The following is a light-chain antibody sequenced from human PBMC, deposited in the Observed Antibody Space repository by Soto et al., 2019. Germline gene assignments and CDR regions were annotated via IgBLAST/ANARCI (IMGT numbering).Light chain of an antibody. CDR3: SSYAGNTDVV. Sequence: QSALTQPPSASGSPGQSVTISCTGTSSDVGAYNHVSWYQQHPGKAPKLMIYGVNKRPSGVPDRFSGSKSGNTASLTVSGLQAEDEADYYCSSYAGNTDVVFGGGTKVTV. CDR1: SSDVGAYNH. CDR2: GVN. V-gene: IGLV2-8*01. J-gene: IGLJ2*01.